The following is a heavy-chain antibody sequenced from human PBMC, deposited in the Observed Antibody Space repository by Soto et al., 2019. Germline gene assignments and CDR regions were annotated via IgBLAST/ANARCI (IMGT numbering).Heavy chain of an antibody. J-gene: IGHJ4*02. Sequence: SVKVSCKASGGTFSSYAISWVRQAPGQGLEWMGWIIPIFGTANYAQKFQGRVTITADESTSTADMELSSLRSEDAAGYYCAGGYCGGGSCSDYWGQGTRVTVPS. CDR3: AGGYCGGGSCSDY. V-gene: IGHV1-69*13. D-gene: IGHD2-15*01. CDR2: IIPIFGTA. CDR1: GGTFSSYA.